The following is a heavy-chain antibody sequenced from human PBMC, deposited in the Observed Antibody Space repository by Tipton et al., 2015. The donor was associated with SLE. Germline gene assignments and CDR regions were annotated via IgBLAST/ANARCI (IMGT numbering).Heavy chain of an antibody. CDR1: GGSISSYY. Sequence: TLSLTCTVSGGSISSYYWSWIRQPAGKGLEWIGSIYHSGSTNYNPSLKSRVTISVDTSKNQFSLKLSSVTAADTAVYYCARPQRYYSSSWYGDAFDIWGQGTMVTVSS. CDR2: IYHSGST. J-gene: IGHJ3*02. D-gene: IGHD6-13*01. V-gene: IGHV4-4*07. CDR3: ARPQRYYSSSWYGDAFDI.